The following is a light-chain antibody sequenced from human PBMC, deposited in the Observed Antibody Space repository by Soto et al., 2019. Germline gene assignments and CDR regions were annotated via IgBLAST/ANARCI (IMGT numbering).Light chain of an antibody. J-gene: IGKJ4*01. Sequence: EVVMMQSPASLSVSPGERATLSCRASESVSTNLAWYQQKPGQPPRLLIYAASTRATGVPARFSGSGSGTEFTLTISSLQSEDFAVYYCQQYDIATGFGGGTKVEIK. CDR3: QQYDIATG. CDR1: ESVSTN. V-gene: IGKV3-15*01. CDR2: AAS.